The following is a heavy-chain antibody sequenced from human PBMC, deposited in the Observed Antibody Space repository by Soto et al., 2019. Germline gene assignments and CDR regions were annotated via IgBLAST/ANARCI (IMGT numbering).Heavy chain of an antibody. CDR3: AREGSSSWTPFDY. V-gene: IGHV3-30-3*01. D-gene: IGHD6-13*01. J-gene: IGHJ4*02. Sequence: QVQLVESGGGVVQPGRSLRLSCAASGFTFSSYAMHWVRQAPGKGLEWVAVISYDGSNKYYADSVKGRFTISRDNSKNTLYLQMNSLIAEDTAVYYCAREGSSSWTPFDYWGQGTLVTVSS. CDR2: ISYDGSNK. CDR1: GFTFSSYA.